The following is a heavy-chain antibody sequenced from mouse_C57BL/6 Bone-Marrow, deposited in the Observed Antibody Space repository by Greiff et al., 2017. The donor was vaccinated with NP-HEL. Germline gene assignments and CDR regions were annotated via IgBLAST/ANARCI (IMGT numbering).Heavy chain of an antibody. CDR3: ASPYDYDVAWFAY. V-gene: IGHV5-6*01. CDR2: ISSGGSYT. CDR1: GFTFSSYG. J-gene: IGHJ3*01. Sequence: EVQGVESGGDLVKPGGSLKLSCAVSGFTFSSYGMSWVRQTPDKRLEWVATISSGGSYTYYPDSVKGRFTISRDNAKNTLYLQMSSLKSEDTAMYYCASPYDYDVAWFAYWGQGTLVTVSA. D-gene: IGHD2-4*01.